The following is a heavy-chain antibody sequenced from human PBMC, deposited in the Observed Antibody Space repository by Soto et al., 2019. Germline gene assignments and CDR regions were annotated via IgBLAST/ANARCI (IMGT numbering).Heavy chain of an antibody. CDR1: GYSFTSYW. CDR2: IDPSDSYT. CDR3: ARHRLRAVVAAKDTDYYYYGMDV. D-gene: IGHD2-15*01. V-gene: IGHV5-10-1*01. Sequence: GESLKISCKGSGYSFTSYWISWVRQMPGKGLEWMGRIDPSDSYTNYSPSFQGHVTISADKSISTAYLQWSSLKASDTAMYYCARHRLRAVVAAKDTDYYYYGMDVWGQGTTVTVSS. J-gene: IGHJ6*02.